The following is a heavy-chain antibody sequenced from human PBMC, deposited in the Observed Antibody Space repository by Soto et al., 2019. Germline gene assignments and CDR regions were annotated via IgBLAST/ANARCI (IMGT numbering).Heavy chain of an antibody. CDR1: GYTFTSYY. CDR3: ARGWLVPAARYFDY. Sequence: QVQLVQSGAEVKKPGASLKVSCKASGYTFTSYYMHWVRQAPGQGLEWMGIINPSGGSTSYEQKLQGRVTMIRDTSTSTVYMELSSLRSEDTAVYYCARGWLVPAARYFDYWGQGTLVTVSS. D-gene: IGHD2-2*01. CDR2: INPSGGST. J-gene: IGHJ4*02. V-gene: IGHV1-46*01.